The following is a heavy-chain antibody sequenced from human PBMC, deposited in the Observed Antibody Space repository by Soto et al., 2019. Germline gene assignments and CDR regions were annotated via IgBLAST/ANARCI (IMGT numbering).Heavy chain of an antibody. Sequence: VQLLESGGGLVQPGGSLRLSCAASGFTFSNYAMTWTRQAPGKGLEWVSSLLRSGSTTYYADSVKGRFTVSSDKSANSLYLQMDNLRAEDTAVYYCAKDAVSGDGVWLLDSWGQGTVVTVSS. CDR3: AKDAVSGDGVWLLDS. D-gene: IGHD4-17*01. CDR1: GFTFSNYA. V-gene: IGHV3-23*01. J-gene: IGHJ5*02. CDR2: LLRSGSTT.